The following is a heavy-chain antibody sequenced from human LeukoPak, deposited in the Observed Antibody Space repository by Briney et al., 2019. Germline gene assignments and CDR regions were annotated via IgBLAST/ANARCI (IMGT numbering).Heavy chain of an antibody. CDR1: GGSISSSSYY. CDR3: AREPVAGTAPR. V-gene: IGHV4-39*01. CDR2: IYYSGST. D-gene: IGHD6-19*01. J-gene: IGHJ4*02. Sequence: SETLSLTCTVSGGSISSSSYYWGWIRQPPGKGLEWIGSIYYSGSTYYNPSLKSRVTISVDASKNQFSLKLSSVTAADTAVYYCAREPVAGTAPRWGQGTLVTVSS.